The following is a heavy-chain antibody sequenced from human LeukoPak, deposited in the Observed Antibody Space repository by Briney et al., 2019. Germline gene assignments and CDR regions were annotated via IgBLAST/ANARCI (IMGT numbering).Heavy chain of an antibody. V-gene: IGHV4-59*01. J-gene: IGHJ4*02. CDR2: IYYSGST. D-gene: IGHD1-26*01. CDR3: ARSARRVGAYDY. Sequence: SETLSLTCTVSGGSISSYYWSWLRQPPGNGLEWIGYIYYSGSTNYNPSLKSRVTISVDTSKNQFSLKLSSVTAADTAVYYCARSARRVGAYDYWGQGTLVTVSS. CDR1: GGSISSYY.